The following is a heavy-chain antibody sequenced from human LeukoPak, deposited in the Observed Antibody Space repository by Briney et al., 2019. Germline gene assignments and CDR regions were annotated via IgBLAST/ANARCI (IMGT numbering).Heavy chain of an antibody. V-gene: IGHV3-23*01. Sequence: PGGSLRLSCAASGFTFSIYAMNWVRQAPGKGLEWVSAMSGSGETTYYADSVKGRFTISRANSKNTLFLQMNSLRAEDTAVYYCASSGHYGYWGQGTLVTVSS. CDR3: ASSGHYGY. D-gene: IGHD3-3*01. CDR2: MSGSGETT. J-gene: IGHJ4*02. CDR1: GFTFSIYA.